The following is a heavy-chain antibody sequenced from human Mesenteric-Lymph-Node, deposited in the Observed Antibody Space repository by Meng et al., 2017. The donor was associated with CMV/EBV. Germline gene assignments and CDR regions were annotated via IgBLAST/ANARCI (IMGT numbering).Heavy chain of an antibody. J-gene: IGHJ3*02. CDR2: IDDDGSTT. Sequence: GESLKISCAASRFSIGTKGMHWVRQAPGKGLVWVARIDDDGSTTTYADSVKGRFTISRDNAKNTLYLEMNSLRVGDTAVYYCASSMQFDMDAFDMWGQGTMVTVSS. CDR3: ASSMQFDMDAFDM. CDR1: RFSIGTKG. V-gene: IGHV3-74*01. D-gene: IGHD2-15*01.